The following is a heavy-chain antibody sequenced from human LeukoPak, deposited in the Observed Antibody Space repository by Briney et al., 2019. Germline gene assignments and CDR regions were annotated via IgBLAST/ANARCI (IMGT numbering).Heavy chain of an antibody. CDR3: ARDQAHYDSSGYRFDY. J-gene: IGHJ4*02. D-gene: IGHD3-22*01. V-gene: IGHV3-66*01. Sequence: GGSLRLSCAASGFTVSSNYMSWVRQAPGKGLEWVSVIYSGGSTYYADSVKGRFTISRDNCKNTLYLQMNSLRAEDTAVYYCARDQAHYDSSGYRFDYWGQGTLVTVSS. CDR1: GFTVSSNY. CDR2: IYSGGST.